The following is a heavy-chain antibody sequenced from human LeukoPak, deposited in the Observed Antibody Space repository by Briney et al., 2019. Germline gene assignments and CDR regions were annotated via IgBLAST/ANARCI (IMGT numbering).Heavy chain of an antibody. CDR3: ASAQQFYYYYYYMDV. Sequence: PGGSLRLSCVASGFTFSNYDMNWVRQAPGKGLEWVSSISSSSSYIYYADSVKGRFTISRDSAKNSLYLQMNSLRAEDTAVYYCASAQQFYYYYYYMDVWGKGTTVTVSS. CDR2: ISSSSSYI. J-gene: IGHJ6*03. V-gene: IGHV3-21*01. D-gene: IGHD6-13*01. CDR1: GFTFSNYD.